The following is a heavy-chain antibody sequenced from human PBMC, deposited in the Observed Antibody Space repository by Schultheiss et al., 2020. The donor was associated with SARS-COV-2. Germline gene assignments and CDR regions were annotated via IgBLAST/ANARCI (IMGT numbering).Heavy chain of an antibody. D-gene: IGHD3-22*01. Sequence: SETLSLTCTVSGGSISSYYWGWIRQPPGKGLEWIGSMYYSGSTNYNPSLKSRVTISVDTSKNQFSLKLSSVTAADTAVYYCARLTPPPDSSGYYDAFDIWGQGTMVTVSS. V-gene: IGHV4-39*07. CDR1: GGSISSYY. J-gene: IGHJ3*02. CDR2: MYYSGST. CDR3: ARLTPPPDSSGYYDAFDI.